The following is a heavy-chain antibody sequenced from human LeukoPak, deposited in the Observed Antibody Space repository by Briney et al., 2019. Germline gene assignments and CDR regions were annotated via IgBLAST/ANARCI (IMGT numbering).Heavy chain of an antibody. V-gene: IGHV4-59*01. CDR1: GGSISSYY. Sequence: SETLSLTCTVSGGSISSYYWSWIRQPPGKGLEWIGYIYSSGSTNYNPSLKSRVTISVDTSKNQFSLKLSSVTAADTAVYYCARERNGDYGEVYFDYWGQGTLVTVSS. CDR3: ARERNGDYGEVYFDY. J-gene: IGHJ4*02. D-gene: IGHD4-17*01. CDR2: IYSSGST.